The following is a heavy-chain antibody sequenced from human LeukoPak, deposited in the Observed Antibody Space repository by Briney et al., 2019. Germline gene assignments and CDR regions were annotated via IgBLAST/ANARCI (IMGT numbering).Heavy chain of an antibody. V-gene: IGHV4-39*01. D-gene: IGHD3-3*01. J-gene: IGHJ4*02. Sequence: SETLSLTCTVSGGSISSSSYYWGWIRQPPGKGLEWIGSIYYSGSTYYNPSLKSRVTISVDTSKNQFSLKLSSVTAADTAVYYCARQQITIFGVVPKGIFDYWGQGTLVTVSS. CDR2: IYYSGST. CDR1: GGSISSSSYY. CDR3: ARQQITIFGVVPKGIFDY.